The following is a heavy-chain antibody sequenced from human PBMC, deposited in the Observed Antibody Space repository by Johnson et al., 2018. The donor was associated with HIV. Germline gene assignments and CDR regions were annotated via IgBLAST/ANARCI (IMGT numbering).Heavy chain of an antibody. Sequence: QVQLVESGGGVVQPGRSLRLSCAASGFSFSSYAMHWVRQAPGKGLEWVAAMSHDGSNKYYADSVKGRFTISRDNSKNTLYLQMNSLRAGDTAVYFCARRDPWVENGAFDIWGQGTMVTVSS. V-gene: IGHV3-30*04. D-gene: IGHD5-24*01. CDR3: ARRDPWVENGAFDI. CDR1: GFSFSSYA. CDR2: MSHDGSNK. J-gene: IGHJ3*02.